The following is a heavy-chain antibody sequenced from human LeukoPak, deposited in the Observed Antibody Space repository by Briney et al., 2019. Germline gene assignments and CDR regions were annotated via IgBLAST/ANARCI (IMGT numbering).Heavy chain of an antibody. CDR3: ARGAYYYDSSGYPETYYFDY. D-gene: IGHD3-22*01. CDR1: GYTFTSYG. J-gene: IGHJ4*02. CDR2: ISAYNGNT. V-gene: IGHV1-18*01. Sequence: AASVKVSCKASGYTFTSYGISWVRQAPGQGLEWMGWISAYNGNTNYAQKLQGRVTMTTDTSTSTAYMELRSLRSDDTAVYYCARGAYYYDSSGYPETYYFDYWGQGTLVTVSS.